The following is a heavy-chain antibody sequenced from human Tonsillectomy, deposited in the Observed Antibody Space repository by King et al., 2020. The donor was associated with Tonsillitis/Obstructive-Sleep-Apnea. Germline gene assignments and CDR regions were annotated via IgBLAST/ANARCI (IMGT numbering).Heavy chain of an antibody. D-gene: IGHD3-9*01. CDR1: GGTFSSYA. CDR2: IIPIFGTA. CDR3: ARGLRYFDGSAFDI. V-gene: IGHV1-69*01. J-gene: IGHJ3*02. Sequence: QLVQSGAEVKKPGSSVKVSCKASGGTFSSYAISWVRQAPGQWLEWMGGIIPIFGTANYAQKFQGRVTITADESTSTAYMELSSLRSEDTAVYYCARGLRYFDGSAFDIWGQGTMVTVSS.